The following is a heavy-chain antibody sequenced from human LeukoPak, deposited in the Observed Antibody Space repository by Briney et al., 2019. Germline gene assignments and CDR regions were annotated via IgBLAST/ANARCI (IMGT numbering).Heavy chain of an antibody. V-gene: IGHV1-69*06. D-gene: IGHD3-22*01. CDR3: ARGPLLDNSGYLGTD. J-gene: IGHJ4*02. CDR1: GGTFTRYA. CDR2: SIPIYGTT. Sequence: ASVKVSCKASGGTFTRYAISWVRQAPGQGLEWMGGSIPIYGTTNYAQKFQGRVTITADKSTSTVYMEQSSLRSDDTAVYYCARGPLLDNSGYLGTDWGQGTLVTVSS.